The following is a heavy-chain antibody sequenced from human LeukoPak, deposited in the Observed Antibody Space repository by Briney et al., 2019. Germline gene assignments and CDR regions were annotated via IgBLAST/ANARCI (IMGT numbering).Heavy chain of an antibody. CDR1: GFTFSSYG. J-gene: IGHJ4*02. D-gene: IGHD3-22*01. V-gene: IGHV3-30*03. CDR2: ISYDGSNK. Sequence: GGSLRLSCAASGFTFSSYGMHWVRQAPGKGLEWVAVISYDGSNKYYADSVKGRFTISRDNAKNSLYLQMNSLRDEDTAVYYCARGKYYYDSSGSNRPDYWGQGTLVTVSS. CDR3: ARGKYYYDSSGSNRPDY.